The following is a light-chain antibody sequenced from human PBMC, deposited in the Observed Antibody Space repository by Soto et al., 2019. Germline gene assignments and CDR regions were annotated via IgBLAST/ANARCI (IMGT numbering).Light chain of an antibody. Sequence: DIQMTQSPSSLSASVGDRVTIICRASQSINRYLNWYQQKPGKAPELLISAATSLQSGVASRFSGNGPATDFTLNISSPQTEYVAVYFCQETYTAPFTRGPGTKVDIK. CDR1: QSINRY. V-gene: IGKV1-39*01. CDR3: QETYTAPFT. CDR2: AAT. J-gene: IGKJ3*01.